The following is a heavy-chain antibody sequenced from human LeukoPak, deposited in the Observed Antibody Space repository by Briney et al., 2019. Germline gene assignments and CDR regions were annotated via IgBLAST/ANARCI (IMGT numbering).Heavy chain of an antibody. V-gene: IGHV3-30*02. CDR1: GFTFSSYG. CDR2: IRYDGSNK. D-gene: IGHD3-10*01. CDR3: ANERYGSGSYYSDY. Sequence: GGSLRLSCAASGFTFSSYGMHWVRQAPGKGMEWVAFIRYDGSNKYYADSVKGRFTISRDNSKNTLYLQMNSLRAEDTAVYYCANERYGSGSYYSDYWGQGTLVTVSS. J-gene: IGHJ4*02.